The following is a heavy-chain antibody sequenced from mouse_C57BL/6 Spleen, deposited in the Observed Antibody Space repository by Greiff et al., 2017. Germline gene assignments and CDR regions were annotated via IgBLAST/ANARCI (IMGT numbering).Heavy chain of an antibody. D-gene: IGHD2-10*01. CDR1: GYSFTDYN. V-gene: IGHV1-39*01. CDR2: INPNYGTT. CDR3: ARGTYYGNYWFAY. J-gene: IGHJ3*01. Sequence: VQLLQSGPELVKPGASVKISCKASGYSFTDYNMYWVKQSHGKSLEWIGVINPNYGTTSYNQKFKGKVTLTVDHSSSTAYMQLNRLTSEDSAVYDCARGTYYGNYWFAYWGQGTLVTVSA.